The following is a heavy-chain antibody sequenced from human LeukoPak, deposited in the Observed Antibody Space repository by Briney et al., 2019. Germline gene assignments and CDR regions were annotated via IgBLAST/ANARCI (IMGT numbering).Heavy chain of an antibody. V-gene: IGHV3-30*18. CDR3: AKEGDISSSWYLSNYFDY. Sequence: GRSLRLSRAASGFTFRAYGMHWVRQAPGKGLEWVAIISYDGSNTYYADSVKGRFTISGDNSKNTLYLQMDSLRTEDTAVYYCAKEGDISSSWYLSNYFDYWGQGTLVTVSS. D-gene: IGHD6-13*01. J-gene: IGHJ4*02. CDR2: ISYDGSNT. CDR1: GFTFRAYG.